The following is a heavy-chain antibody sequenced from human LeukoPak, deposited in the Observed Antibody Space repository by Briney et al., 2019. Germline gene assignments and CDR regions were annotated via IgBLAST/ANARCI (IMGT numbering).Heavy chain of an antibody. Sequence: AGGSLRLSCAASGFTFSSYAMSWVRQAPGKGLEWVSAISGSGGSTHYADSVKGRFTISRDNSKNTLYLQMNSLRAEDTAVYYCANRQRDAFDIWGQGTMVTVSS. J-gene: IGHJ3*02. V-gene: IGHV3-23*01. CDR1: GFTFSSYA. D-gene: IGHD1-1*01. CDR3: ANRQRDAFDI. CDR2: ISGSGGST.